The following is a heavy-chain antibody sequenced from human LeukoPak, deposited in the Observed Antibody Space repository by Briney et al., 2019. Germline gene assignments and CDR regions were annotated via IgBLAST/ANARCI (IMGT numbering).Heavy chain of an antibody. V-gene: IGHV3-30*18. CDR3: AKEAGLRYTRSFQH. J-gene: IGHJ1*01. D-gene: IGHD3-9*01. CDR2: ISYDGSNK. CDR1: GFTFSSYG. Sequence: PGGSLRLSCAASGFTFSSYGMHWVRQAPGKGLEWVAVISYDGSNKYYADSVKGRFTISRDNSKNTLYLQMNSLRAEDTAVYYCAKEAGLRYTRSFQHWGQGTLVTVSS.